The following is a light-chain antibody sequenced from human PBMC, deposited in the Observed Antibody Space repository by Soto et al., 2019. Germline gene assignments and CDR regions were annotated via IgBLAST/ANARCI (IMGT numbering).Light chain of an antibody. V-gene: IGKV2-28*01. J-gene: IGKJ1*01. CDR2: LGS. CDR1: QSLLYSDGNTY. CDR3: MQALQTPRT. Sequence: DIVLTQSPLSLPVTPGEPASISCKSSQSLLYSDGNTYLDWYLQKPGQSPQLLIYLGSNRASGVSSRFSGSGSGTDFTLKISRVEAEDVGVYYCMQALQTPRTFGQGTKVEIK.